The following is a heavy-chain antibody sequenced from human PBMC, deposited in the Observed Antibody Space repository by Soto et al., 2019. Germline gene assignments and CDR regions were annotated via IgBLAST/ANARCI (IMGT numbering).Heavy chain of an antibody. V-gene: IGHV1-69*02. D-gene: IGHD2-2*01. CDR3: ARVGGDVVVVPAASGGWFDP. Sequence: QVQLVQSGAEVKKPGSSVKVSCKASGGTFSSYTISWVRQAPGQGLEWMGRIIPILGIANYAQKLQGRVTITADKSTSTAYMELSSLRSEDTAVYYCARVGGDVVVVPAASGGWFDPWGQGTLVTVSS. J-gene: IGHJ5*02. CDR1: GGTFSSYT. CDR2: IIPILGIA.